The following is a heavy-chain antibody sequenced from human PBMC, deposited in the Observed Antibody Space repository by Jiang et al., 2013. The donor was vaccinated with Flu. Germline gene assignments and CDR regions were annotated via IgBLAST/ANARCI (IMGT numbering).Heavy chain of an antibody. CDR2: VSGTGGTT. D-gene: IGHD3-16*02. CDR3: AKGVIMEALTRCFDF. J-gene: IGHJ5*01. V-gene: IGHV3-23*01. CDR1: GFIFSTYA. Sequence: VQLLESGGDLVQPGGSLRLSCAASGFIFSTYAMSWVRQAPGKGLEWVSSVSGTGGTTYYADSVKGRFTISRDNSKNTLYLQMNSLRAEDTAVYYCAKGVIMEALTRCFDFWGQGTLVTVSS.